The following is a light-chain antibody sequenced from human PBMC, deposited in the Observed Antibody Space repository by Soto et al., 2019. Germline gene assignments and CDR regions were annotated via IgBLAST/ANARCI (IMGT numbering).Light chain of an antibody. CDR2: TAS. J-gene: IGKJ1*01. Sequence: DIRMTQSPSSLSASVGDRVTITCRTSQPISDYLNWYQQKPGKAPSLLIYTASNLQTGVPSRFSGSGSGTHFTLTINSLQPEDFATYYCQQSYNTPRTFGQGTKVEIK. CDR1: QPISDY. V-gene: IGKV1-39*01. CDR3: QQSYNTPRT.